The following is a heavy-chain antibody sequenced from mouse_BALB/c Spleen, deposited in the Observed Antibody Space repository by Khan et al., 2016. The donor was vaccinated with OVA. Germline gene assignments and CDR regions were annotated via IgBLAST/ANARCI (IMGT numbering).Heavy chain of an antibody. CDR2: INYSGST. Sequence: EVQLQESGPGLVNPSQSLSLTCTVTGYSITSDYAWNWIRQFPGNKLEWMGYINYSGSTNYNPALKSRISITRDTSTNQFFLQLNSVTTEDTATCYCASDYSRYNYAMDYWGQGTSVTVSS. V-gene: IGHV3-2*02. J-gene: IGHJ4*01. D-gene: IGHD2-4*01. CDR1: GYSITSDYA. CDR3: ASDYSRYNYAMDY.